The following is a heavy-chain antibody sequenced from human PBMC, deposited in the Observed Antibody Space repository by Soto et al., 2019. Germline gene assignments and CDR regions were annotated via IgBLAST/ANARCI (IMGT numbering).Heavy chain of an antibody. J-gene: IGHJ6*02. CDR2: ISAYNGNA. CDR1: GYTFSNDG. Sequence: SVKVSFKASGYTFSNDGISWVRQATGQGLEWMGWISAYNGNAKYAQKLQGRVTMTTDTSTSTAYMELSSLRSDDTAVYYCARVRCSSTRCYLSYYYYYGMDVWGQGTTVTVSS. D-gene: IGHD2-2*01. V-gene: IGHV1-18*01. CDR3: ARVRCSSTRCYLSYYYYYGMDV.